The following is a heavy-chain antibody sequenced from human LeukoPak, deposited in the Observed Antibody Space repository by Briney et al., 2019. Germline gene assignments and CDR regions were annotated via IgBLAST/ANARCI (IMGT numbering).Heavy chain of an antibody. J-gene: IGHJ4*02. CDR2: ISWNSGSI. CDR1: GFTFDDYA. D-gene: IGHD3-22*01. CDR3: AKDIKGDYYDSSGYYDY. V-gene: IGHV3-9*01. Sequence: GGSLRLSCAASGFTFDDYAMHWVRQAPGKGLEWVSGISWNSGSIGYADSVKGRFTISRDNAKNSLYLQTNSLRAEDTALYYCAKDIKGDYYDSSGYYDYWGQGTLVTVSS.